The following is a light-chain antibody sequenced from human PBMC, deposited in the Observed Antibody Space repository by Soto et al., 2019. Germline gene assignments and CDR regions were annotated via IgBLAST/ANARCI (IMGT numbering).Light chain of an antibody. CDR2: SAS. V-gene: IGKV3-15*01. CDR3: QQYNKSPLT. J-gene: IGKJ3*01. Sequence: EIVMTQSPVTLSVSPGERATLSCTASQSVNNNVAWYQQKPGHTPRLLIYSASIGATGTPPRFSGSGSGSDFTLTIRSLQSEDFAFYFCQQYNKSPLTLYPGT. CDR1: QSVNNN.